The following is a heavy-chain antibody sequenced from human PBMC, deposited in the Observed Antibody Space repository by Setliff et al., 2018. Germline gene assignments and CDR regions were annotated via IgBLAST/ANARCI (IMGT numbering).Heavy chain of an antibody. D-gene: IGHD2-2*01. CDR2: ISPYSGNT. Sequence: ASVKVSCKASGYSLTSYYIHWVRQAPGHGLEWVGWISPYSGNTYSAQRFQGRVTLTTDTSTSTAYMDVRSLTSDDTAVYYCARLVRYCTRTSCQRTPGAEYWGQGTLVTVSS. V-gene: IGHV1-18*04. CDR3: ARLVRYCTRTSCQRTPGAEY. J-gene: IGHJ4*02. CDR1: GYSLTSYY.